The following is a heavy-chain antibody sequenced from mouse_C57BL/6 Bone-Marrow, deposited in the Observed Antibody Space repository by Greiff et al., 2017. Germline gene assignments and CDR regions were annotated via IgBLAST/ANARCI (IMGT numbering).Heavy chain of an antibody. CDR2: IYPGDGDT. D-gene: IGHD2-4*01. CDR1: GYAFSSSW. CDR3: ATYDYSWFAY. Sequence: QVQLKQSGPELVKPGASVKISCKASGYAFSSSWMNWVKQRPGKGLEWIGRIYPGDGDTNYNGKFKGKATLTADKSSSTAYMQLSSLTSEDSAVYFCATYDYSWFAYWGQGTLVTVSA. J-gene: IGHJ3*01. V-gene: IGHV1-82*01.